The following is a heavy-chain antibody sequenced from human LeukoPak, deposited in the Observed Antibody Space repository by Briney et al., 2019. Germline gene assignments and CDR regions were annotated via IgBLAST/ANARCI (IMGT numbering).Heavy chain of an antibody. CDR3: AVYGDPHRNFDY. V-gene: IGHV4-34*01. D-gene: IGHD4-17*01. Sequence: SETLSLTCAVYGGSFSGYYWSWIRQPPGKGLESIGEINHSGSTNYNPSLKSRVTISVDTSKNQFSLKLSSVTAADTAVYYCAVYGDPHRNFDYWGQGTLVTVSS. J-gene: IGHJ4*02. CDR1: GGSFSGYY. CDR2: INHSGST.